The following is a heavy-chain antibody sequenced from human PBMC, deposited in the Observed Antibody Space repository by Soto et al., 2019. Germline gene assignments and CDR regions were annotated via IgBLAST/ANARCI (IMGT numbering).Heavy chain of an antibody. CDR2: INHSGST. CDR1: GGSFSGYY. J-gene: IGHJ6*02. D-gene: IGHD3-3*01. V-gene: IGHV4-34*01. CDR3: ARTPPGYYDFWSGYRGDYYGMDF. Sequence: SETLSLTCAVYGGSFSGYYWSWIRQPPGKGLEWIGEINHSGSTNYNPSLKSRVTISVDTSKNQFSLKLSSVTAADTAVYYCARTPPGYYDFWSGYRGDYYGMDFWGQGTTVTVSS.